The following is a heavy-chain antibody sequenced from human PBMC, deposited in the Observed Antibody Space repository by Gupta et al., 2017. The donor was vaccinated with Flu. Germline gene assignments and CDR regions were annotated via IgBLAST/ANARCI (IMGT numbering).Heavy chain of an antibody. D-gene: IGHD3-3*01. CDR3: VKDWGRAFDFWSGYMDY. CDR2: ISYDGSNK. CDR1: GFTFSSYG. Sequence: VQLVESGGGVVQPGRSLRLSCAASGFTFSSYGFHWVRQAPGKGLEWMAVISYDGSNKYYADSVRGRFTISRDNPKNTLYLQMNSLTTEDTAVYFCVKDWGRAFDFWSGYMDYWGQGTLVTVSS. J-gene: IGHJ4*02. V-gene: IGHV3-30*18.